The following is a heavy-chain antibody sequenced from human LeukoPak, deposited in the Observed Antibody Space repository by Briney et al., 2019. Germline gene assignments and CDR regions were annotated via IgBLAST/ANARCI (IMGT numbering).Heavy chain of an antibody. CDR3: ATRYNYNWGFDY. CDR2: ISAYNGNT. J-gene: IGHJ4*02. D-gene: IGHD5-18*01. CDR1: GYTFTSYG. V-gene: IGHV1-18*01. Sequence: GASVKVSCKASGYTFTSYGISWVRQAPGQGLEWMGWISAYNGNTNYAQKLQGRVTMTTDTSTSTAYMELSSLRSEDTAVYYCATRYNYNWGFDYWGQGTLVTVSS.